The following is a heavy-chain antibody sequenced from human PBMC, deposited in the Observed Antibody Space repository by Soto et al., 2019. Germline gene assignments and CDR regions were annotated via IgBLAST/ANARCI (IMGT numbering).Heavy chain of an antibody. D-gene: IGHD7-27*01. V-gene: IGHV1-69*13. CDR3: ASYELGSGPPDAFDI. Sequence: ASVKVSCKASGGTFSSYAISWVRQAPGQGLEWMGGIIPIFGTANYAQKFQGRVTITADESTSTAYMELSSLRSEDTAVYYCASYELGSGPPDAFDIWGQGTMVTVSS. CDR1: GGTFSSYA. J-gene: IGHJ3*02. CDR2: IIPIFGTA.